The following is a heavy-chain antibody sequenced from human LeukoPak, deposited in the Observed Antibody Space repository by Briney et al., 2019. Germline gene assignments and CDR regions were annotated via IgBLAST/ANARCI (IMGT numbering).Heavy chain of an antibody. Sequence: GGSLRLSRAASGFTVSSSYMGWVRQAPGGGLEWVSVIYNGDKTSYTDSVKGRFTISRDNSKSTLYLQMNSLRDDDTAVYHCAMATRWLSFDYWGQGSLVTVSS. J-gene: IGHJ4*02. CDR2: IYNGDKT. CDR1: GFTVSSSY. D-gene: IGHD5-24*01. V-gene: IGHV3-66*01. CDR3: AMATRWLSFDY.